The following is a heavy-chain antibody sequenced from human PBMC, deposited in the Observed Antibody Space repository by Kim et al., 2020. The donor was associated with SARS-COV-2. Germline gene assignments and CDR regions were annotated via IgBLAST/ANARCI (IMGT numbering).Heavy chain of an antibody. D-gene: IGHD5-12*01. J-gene: IGHJ3*02. CDR3: VKFSGLRLSGLRLTTDASDI. CDR1: GGSLSDWSRSFHY. CDR2: INHSGTI. V-gene: IGHV4-34*01. Sequence: SETLSLTCAFSGGSLSDWSRSFHYWSWIRQAPGKGLEWIGEINHSGTINYSPSLKRRVTMSLDASKNLFSLNLYSVTVADTAVYYCVKFSGLRLSGLRLTTDASDIWGQGTMVSVSP.